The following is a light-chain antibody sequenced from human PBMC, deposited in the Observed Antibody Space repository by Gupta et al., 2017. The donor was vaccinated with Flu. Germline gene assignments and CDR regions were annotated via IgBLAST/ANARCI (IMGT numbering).Light chain of an antibody. Sequence: DIQLTQSPSFLYASVGDRVTSTCLASQGISSYLAWYQQKPRKAPKLLIYAASTWQSGVTSRFSGSGFGKELTLTISSRQQEDFAAYYCHQRNSYPPITFGTGTKVEIK. CDR1: QGISSY. CDR3: HQRNSYPPIT. V-gene: IGKV1-9*01. J-gene: IGKJ4*01. CDR2: AAS.